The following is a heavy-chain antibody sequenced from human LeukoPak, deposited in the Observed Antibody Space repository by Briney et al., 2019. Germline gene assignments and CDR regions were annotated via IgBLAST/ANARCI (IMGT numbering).Heavy chain of an antibody. J-gene: IGHJ4*02. CDR2: ISGNGGRT. D-gene: IGHD5-18*01. Sequence: GGSLRLSCAASGFTFSNYAMSWVRQAPGKGLEWVAVISGNGGRTYYADSVKGRFTISRDNSKNTLYLQMNSLRGQDTPVYYCAKVRDLDTVLGRSDNWGQGTLLTVSS. V-gene: IGHV3-23*01. CDR1: GFTFSNYA. CDR3: AKVRDLDTVLGRSDN.